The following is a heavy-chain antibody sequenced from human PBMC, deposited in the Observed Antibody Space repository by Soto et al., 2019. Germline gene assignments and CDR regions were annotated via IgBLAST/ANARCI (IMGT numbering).Heavy chain of an antibody. CDR3: ARLKTSATSDYFDS. CDR1: GDSLRGDNYC. V-gene: IGHV4-30-4*01. J-gene: IGHJ4*02. Sequence: QVQLQESGPGLVKPSQTLSLTCAVSGDSLRGDNYCWIWIRQPPGKGLEWIGYIRNGVTPYYSASLRGRVDISLDTSKNRFSLKVNSVTAADTAVYFCARLKTSATSDYFDSWGQGTIVTVSS. CDR2: IRNGVTP.